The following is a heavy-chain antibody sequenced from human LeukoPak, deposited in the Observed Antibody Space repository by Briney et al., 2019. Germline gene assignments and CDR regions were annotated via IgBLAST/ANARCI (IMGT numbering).Heavy chain of an antibody. Sequence: GGSLRLSCAASGFTFSDYSMNWVRQAPGKGLEWVSSIGSSDSYIYYADSVKGRFTMSRDNARNSLYLQMNSLRAEDTAVYYCARVGTYVSSGCLDYWGQGILVTVSS. CDR3: ARVGTYVSSGCLDY. D-gene: IGHD6-19*01. J-gene: IGHJ4*02. CDR1: GFTFSDYS. V-gene: IGHV3-21*01. CDR2: IGSSDSYI.